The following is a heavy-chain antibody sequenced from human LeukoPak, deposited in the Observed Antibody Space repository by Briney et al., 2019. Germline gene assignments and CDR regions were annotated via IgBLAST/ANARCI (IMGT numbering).Heavy chain of an antibody. CDR3: VSFYETY. CDR1: GFTFSDYA. Sequence: GGSLRLSCAASGFTFSDYAMTWIRQAPGKGLVWVSHINSDGSWTSYTDSVKGRFTISKDNAKNTVYLQMNNLRAEDTAVYYCVSFYETYWGRGTLVTVSS. V-gene: IGHV3-74*01. J-gene: IGHJ4*02. CDR2: INSDGSWT. D-gene: IGHD2/OR15-2a*01.